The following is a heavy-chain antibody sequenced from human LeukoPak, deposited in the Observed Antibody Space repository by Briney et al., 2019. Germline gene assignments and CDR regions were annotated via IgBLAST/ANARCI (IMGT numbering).Heavy chain of an antibody. CDR2: IYHSGST. V-gene: IGHV4-38-2*01. CDR1: GYSLSSGYY. Sequence: SETLSLTCAVSGYSLSSGYYWGWIRQPPGKGLEWIGSIYHSGSTYYNPSLKSRVTISVDTSKNQFSLKPSSVTAADTAVYYCARRGVQPSFDYWGQGTLVTVSS. CDR3: ARRGVQPSFDY. D-gene: IGHD3-10*01. J-gene: IGHJ4*02.